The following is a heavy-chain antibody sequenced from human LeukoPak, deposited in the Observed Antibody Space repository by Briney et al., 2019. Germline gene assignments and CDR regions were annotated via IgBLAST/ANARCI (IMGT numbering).Heavy chain of an antibody. CDR3: AGLDCSSTSCLDY. CDR1: GFTFSSYA. D-gene: IGHD2-2*01. CDR2: ISYDGSNK. J-gene: IGHJ4*02. Sequence: GGSLRLSCAASGFTFSSYAMHWVRQAPGKGLEWVAVISYDGSNKYYADSVKGRFTISRDNSKNTLYLQMNSLRAEDTAVYYCAGLDCSSTSCLDYWGQGTLVTVSS. V-gene: IGHV3-30-3*01.